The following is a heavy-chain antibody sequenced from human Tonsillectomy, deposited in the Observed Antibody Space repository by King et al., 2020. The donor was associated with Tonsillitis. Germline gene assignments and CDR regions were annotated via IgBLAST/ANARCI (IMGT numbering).Heavy chain of an antibody. CDR3: AREHISHDAFDI. D-gene: IGHD3-3*02. Sequence: LPASCPGLVPPSATLSLTCPVSHGSISNYYWSWIRQPPGKGLEWIAYIYSTGTANYNPSLQSRVTLSIDTSKNQFSMKLSSVTAADTAVYYCAREHISHDAFDIWGQGTMVTVSS. J-gene: IGHJ3*02. V-gene: IGHV4-59*01. CDR2: IYSTGTA. CDR1: HGSISNYY.